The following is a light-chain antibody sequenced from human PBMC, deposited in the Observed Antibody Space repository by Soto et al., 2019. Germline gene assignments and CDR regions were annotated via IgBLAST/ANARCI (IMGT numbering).Light chain of an antibody. J-gene: IGKJ4*01. Sequence: DIQMTQSPSSLSASVGDRVTITCRASQSISTYLNWYLQKPGKAPKLLIYAASSLQSGVPSRFSVSGSWTDFTLTISSLQPEDCATYYCQQSYSTPLTFGGGTKVEIK. CDR3: QQSYSTPLT. V-gene: IGKV1-39*01. CDR2: AAS. CDR1: QSISTY.